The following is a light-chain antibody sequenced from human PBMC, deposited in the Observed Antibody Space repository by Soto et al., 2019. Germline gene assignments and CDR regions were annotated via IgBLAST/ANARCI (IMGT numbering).Light chain of an antibody. Sequence: QSALTQPASVSGSPGQSITISCTGTRSDVGGYNFVSWYQQYPGKAPKLMIYDVTNRPSGVSNRFSGSKSGNTASLTISGLQAEDEADYYCSSYARSNTLLFGGGTKLTVL. CDR3: SSYARSNTLL. CDR2: DVT. J-gene: IGLJ2*01. V-gene: IGLV2-14*03. CDR1: RSDVGGYNF.